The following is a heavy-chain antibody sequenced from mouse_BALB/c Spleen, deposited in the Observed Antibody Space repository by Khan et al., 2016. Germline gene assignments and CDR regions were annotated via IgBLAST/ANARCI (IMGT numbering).Heavy chain of an antibody. CDR2: TDPVTGNT. D-gene: IGHD2-12*01. CDR1: GLNIKDTY. V-gene: IGHV14-3*02. J-gene: IGHJ4*01. Sequence: VQLQQPGAELVKPGASAKLSCTASGLNIKDTYMHWVKQRPEQGLEWLGRTDPVTGNTKYDSKFQGKATITADTSSNTAYLQLSSLTSEDTAVYYRVRTNTGSYASGYTTDYWGPATSVTVTS. CDR3: VRTNTGSYASGYTTDY.